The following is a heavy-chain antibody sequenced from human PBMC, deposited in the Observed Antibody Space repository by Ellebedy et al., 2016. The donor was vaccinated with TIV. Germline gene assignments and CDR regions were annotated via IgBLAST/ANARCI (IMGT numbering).Heavy chain of an antibody. D-gene: IGHD3-10*01. CDR3: TRPNYGSGSYMGY. CDR1: GFTFSGSA. CDR2: IRSKANSYAT. Sequence: GGSLRLXXAASGFTFSGSAMHWVRQASGKGLEWVGRIRSKANSYATAYAASVKGRFTISRDDSKNTAYLQMNSLKTEDTAVYYCTRPNYGSGSYMGYWGQGTLVTVSS. J-gene: IGHJ4*02. V-gene: IGHV3-73*01.